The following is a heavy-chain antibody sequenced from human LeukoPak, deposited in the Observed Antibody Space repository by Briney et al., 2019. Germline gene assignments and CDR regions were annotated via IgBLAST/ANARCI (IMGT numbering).Heavy chain of an antibody. J-gene: IGHJ5*02. D-gene: IGHD2-2*01. V-gene: IGHV4-59*08. CDR1: GGSISSYY. CDR3: ARLVSSWFDP. Sequence: SETLSLTCTVSGGSISSYYWSWIRQPPGKGLEWIGYIYYSGSTNYNPSLKSRVTISVDTSKNQFSLKLSSVTVADTAVYYCARLVSSWFDPWGQGTLVTVSS. CDR2: IYYSGST.